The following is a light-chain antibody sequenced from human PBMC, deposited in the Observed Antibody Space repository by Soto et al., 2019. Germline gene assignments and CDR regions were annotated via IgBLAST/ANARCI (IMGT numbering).Light chain of an antibody. CDR2: EVS. CDR1: SSDVGGYNF. V-gene: IGLV2-8*01. J-gene: IGLJ1*01. CDR3: SSYAGSNHYV. Sequence: QSVLTQPPSASGSPGQSVTISCTGSSSDVGGYNFVSWYRQHPGKAPKLMIYEVSKRPSGVPDRFSGSKSDYTASLTVSGLQADDEADYYCSSYAGSNHYVFGTGTKVTVL.